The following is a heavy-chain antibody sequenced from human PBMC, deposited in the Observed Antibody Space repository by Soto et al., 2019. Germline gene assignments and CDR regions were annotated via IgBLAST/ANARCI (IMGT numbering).Heavy chain of an antibody. CDR1: GFTVSSNY. D-gene: IGHD4-17*01. Sequence: GGSLRLSCAASGFTVSSNYMSWVRQAPGKGLEWVSVIYSGGSTYYADSVKGRFTISRDNSKNTLYLQMNSLRAEDTAVYYCARDRVTTGIEWGYFDYWGQGTLVTVSS. J-gene: IGHJ4*02. CDR3: ARDRVTTGIEWGYFDY. CDR2: IYSGGST. V-gene: IGHV3-66*01.